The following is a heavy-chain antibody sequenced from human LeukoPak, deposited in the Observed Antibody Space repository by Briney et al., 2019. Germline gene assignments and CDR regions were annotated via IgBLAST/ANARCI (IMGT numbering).Heavy chain of an antibody. CDR3: ASASPSYCGGDCTPLDY. Sequence: PGGSLRLSCAASGFTFSNYSMNWVRQAPGKGLEWVSSISSSSSYIYYADSVKGRFTISRDNAKNSLYLQMNSLRAEDTAVYYCASASPSYCGGDCTPLDYWGQGTLATVSS. CDR1: GFTFSNYS. J-gene: IGHJ4*02. V-gene: IGHV3-21*01. D-gene: IGHD2-21*02. CDR2: ISSSSSYI.